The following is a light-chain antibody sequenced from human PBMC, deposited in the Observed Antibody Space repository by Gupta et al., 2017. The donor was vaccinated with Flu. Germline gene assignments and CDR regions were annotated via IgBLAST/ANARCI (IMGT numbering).Light chain of an antibody. CDR3: QQEGDHMYT. J-gene: IGKJ2*01. CDR1: QSVSSSY. CDR2: GAS. Sequence: EIVLTQSPGTLSLSPGERATLSCRASQSVSSSYLAWYQQKPGQAPRLLIYGASSRATGIPDRFSGSGSGTDFTLTISRLEPEDFAVYYCQQEGDHMYTFGQGTKMEIK. V-gene: IGKV3-20*01.